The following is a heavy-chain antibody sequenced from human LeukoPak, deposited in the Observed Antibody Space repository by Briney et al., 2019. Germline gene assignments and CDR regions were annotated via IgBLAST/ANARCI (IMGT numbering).Heavy chain of an antibody. V-gene: IGHV3-48*03. CDR1: GFSFRTYE. D-gene: IGHD2-8*01. Sequence: GGSLRLSCAASGFSFRTYEMNWVREAPGKGLEWVSHISSGGNTEYYVDSVRGRFSMSRDNAKNLLFLQMNSLRAEDTAAYYCARDTVNGPFVISLDYWGQGALVTVSS. J-gene: IGHJ4*02. CDR3: ARDTVNGPFVISLDY. CDR2: ISSGGNTE.